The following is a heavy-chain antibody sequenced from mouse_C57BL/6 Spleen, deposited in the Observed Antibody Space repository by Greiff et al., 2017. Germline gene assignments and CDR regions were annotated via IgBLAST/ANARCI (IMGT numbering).Heavy chain of an antibody. J-gene: IGHJ4*01. CDR2: INPNNGGT. D-gene: IGHD3-2*02. Sequence: VQLQQSGPELVKPGASVKMSCKASGYTFTDYNMHWVKQSHGKSLEWIGYINPNNGGTSYNQKFKGKATLTGNKSSSTAYMELRSLTSEDSAVYYCARLGTAQATAYAMDYWGQGTSVTVSS. CDR1: GYTFTDYN. CDR3: ARLGTAQATAYAMDY. V-gene: IGHV1-22*01.